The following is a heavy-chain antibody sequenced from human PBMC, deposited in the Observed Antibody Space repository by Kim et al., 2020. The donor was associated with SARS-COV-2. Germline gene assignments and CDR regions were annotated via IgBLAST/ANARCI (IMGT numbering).Heavy chain of an antibody. J-gene: IGHJ6*02. CDR2: IKQDGSEK. CDR3: ARVVVVKGYGLDV. CDR1: GFTFSNYW. Sequence: GGSLRLSCAASGFTFSNYWMTWVRQAPGKGLEWVANIKQDGSEKYNVDSVKGRFTISRDNAKNSLYLQMNSLRAEDTAVYYCARVVVVKGYGLDVWGQGTTVTVSS. V-gene: IGHV3-7*01. D-gene: IGHD2-2*01.